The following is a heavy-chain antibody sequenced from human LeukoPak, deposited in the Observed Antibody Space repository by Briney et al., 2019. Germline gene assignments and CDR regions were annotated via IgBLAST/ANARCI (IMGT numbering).Heavy chain of an antibody. CDR1: GFTFSSYG. CDR2: IRYAGSNK. Sequence: PGGSLRLSCAASGFTFSSYGMHWVRQAPGKGLEWVAFIRYAGSNKYYADSVNGRFTIARDNSKNTLYLQMNSLRVEDTAVYYCAKDPPGPYDFWSGYTMGLFDYWGQGTLVTVSS. D-gene: IGHD3-3*01. J-gene: IGHJ4*02. V-gene: IGHV3-30*02. CDR3: AKDPPGPYDFWSGYTMGLFDY.